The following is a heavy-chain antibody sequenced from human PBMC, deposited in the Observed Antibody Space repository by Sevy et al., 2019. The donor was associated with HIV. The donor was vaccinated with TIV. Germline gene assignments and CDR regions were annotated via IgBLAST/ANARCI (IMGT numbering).Heavy chain of an antibody. CDR2: IKQDGSEK. D-gene: IGHD2-8*01. V-gene: IGHV3-7*01. CDR1: GFTLSTYW. Sequence: GGSLRLSCAASGFTLSTYWMGWVRQAPGKGLEWVANIKQDGSEKYYVDSVKGRFTISRDNAKNSLYLQMNSLRVDDTAVYYCVRSLKGAFDYWGQGILVTVFS. CDR3: VRSLKGAFDY. J-gene: IGHJ4*02.